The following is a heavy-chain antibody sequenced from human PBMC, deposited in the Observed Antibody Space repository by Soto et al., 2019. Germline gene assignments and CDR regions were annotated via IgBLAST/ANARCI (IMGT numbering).Heavy chain of an antibody. CDR3: AKGGGYCTNGVCPIVYYYGMDV. CDR2: ISGSGGST. Sequence: GSLRLSCAASGFTFSSYAMSWVRQAPGKGLEWVSAISGSGGSTYYADSVKGRFTISRDNSKNTLYLQMNSLRAEDTAVYYCAKGGGYCTNGVCPIVYYYGMDVWGQGTTVTVSS. V-gene: IGHV3-23*01. D-gene: IGHD2-8*01. J-gene: IGHJ6*02. CDR1: GFTFSSYA.